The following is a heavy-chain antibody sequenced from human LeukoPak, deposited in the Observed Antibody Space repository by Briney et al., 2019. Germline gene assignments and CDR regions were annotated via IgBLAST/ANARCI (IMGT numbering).Heavy chain of an antibody. CDR1: GFTVSSNY. Sequence: GGSLRLSCVASGFTVSSNYMSWVRQAPGKGLEWVSLISSDISTYYADSVKGRFIISRDNSKNTLYLQMNSLRAEDTAVYYCANPPTVTKTRFDSWGQGTLVTVSS. V-gene: IGHV3-53*01. D-gene: IGHD4-17*01. CDR2: ISSDIST. J-gene: IGHJ5*01. CDR3: ANPPTVTKTRFDS.